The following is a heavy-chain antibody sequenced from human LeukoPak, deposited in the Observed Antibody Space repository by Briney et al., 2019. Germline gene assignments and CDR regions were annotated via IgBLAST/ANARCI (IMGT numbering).Heavy chain of an antibody. Sequence: ASVKVSCKASGYTFTDYYMHWVRQAPGQGLEWMGRINPNSGGTDYAQKFQGRVTMTRETSISTAYMELSGLRSDDTAVYYCARDRARVVPAAINWFDPWGQGTLVTVSS. J-gene: IGHJ5*02. V-gene: IGHV1-2*06. D-gene: IGHD2-2*01. CDR3: ARDRARVVPAAINWFDP. CDR2: INPNSGGT. CDR1: GYTFTDYY.